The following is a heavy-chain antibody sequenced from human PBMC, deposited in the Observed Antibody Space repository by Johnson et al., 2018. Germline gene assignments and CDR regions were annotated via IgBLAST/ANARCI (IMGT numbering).Heavy chain of an antibody. CDR2: ISYDGSNK. CDR3: AKGEQWLDAGVQH. D-gene: IGHD6-19*01. J-gene: IGHJ1*01. Sequence: QVQLVQSGGGVVQPGRSXRLSCAASGFTFSSYGMHWVRQAPGKGLEWVAVISYDGSNKYYADSVKGRFTISRDKSKNTLYLQMNSLRAEDTAVYYCAKGEQWLDAGVQHWGQGTLVTVSS. V-gene: IGHV3-30*18. CDR1: GFTFSSYG.